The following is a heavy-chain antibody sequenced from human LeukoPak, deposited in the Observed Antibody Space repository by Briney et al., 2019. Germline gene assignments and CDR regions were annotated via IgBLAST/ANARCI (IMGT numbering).Heavy chain of an antibody. J-gene: IGHJ4*02. D-gene: IGHD1-26*01. CDR3: AKLISEWGGLDY. CDR2: IRYDGSYK. CDR1: GFTVSSNY. V-gene: IGHV3-30*02. Sequence: GGSLRLSCAASGFTVSSNYMSWVRQAPGKGLEGVALIRYDGSYKLYADSVKGRFTVSRDNSRNTLFLQMNSLRPNDTAIYYCAKLISEWGGLDYWGQGTLVTVSS.